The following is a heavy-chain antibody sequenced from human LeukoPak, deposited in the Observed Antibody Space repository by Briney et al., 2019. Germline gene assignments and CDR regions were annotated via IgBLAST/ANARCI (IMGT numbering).Heavy chain of an antibody. J-gene: IGHJ4*02. CDR3: ATGKDIVVVVAATLEY. CDR2: IYHTGST. D-gene: IGHD2-15*01. CDR1: GGSISSSSYY. Sequence: SETLSLTCTVYGGSISSSSYYWGWLRQPPGLGLEWIVNIYHTGSTYYKPSLKSRVTISVDTSKTQFSLKLSSVTAADTSVYYCATGKDIVVVVAATLEYWGQGTLVTVSS. V-gene: IGHV4-39*01.